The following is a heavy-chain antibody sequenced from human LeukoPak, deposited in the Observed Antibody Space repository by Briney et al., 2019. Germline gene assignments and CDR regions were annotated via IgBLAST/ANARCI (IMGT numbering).Heavy chain of an antibody. CDR3: ARDTGTAPGWFDS. CDR1: GFTFRYYA. J-gene: IGHJ5*01. CDR2: ISNDGARR. V-gene: IGHV3-64*01. D-gene: IGHD2-21*02. Sequence: GGSLRLSCAASGFTFRYYAMHWVRQAPGKGLEYVSTISNDGARRNYANSVKGRFSISRDNSKSTLYLQMGRLRAEDMAVYYCARDTGTAPGWFDSWGQGTLVTVSS.